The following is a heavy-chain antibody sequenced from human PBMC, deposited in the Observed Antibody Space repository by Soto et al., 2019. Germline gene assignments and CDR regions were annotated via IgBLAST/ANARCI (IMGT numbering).Heavy chain of an antibody. CDR1: GFTFNNYG. D-gene: IGHD6-13*01. Sequence: QVQLVESGGGVVQPGRSLRLSCAASGFTFNNYGMHWVRQAPGKGLEWVAAISNDGNDKYYADSVKGRLTISRDNSKNTVYLQMNSLRAEDTAVYNCAKDQGIAASHGIDWGQGTMVTVSS. CDR3: AKDQGIAASHGID. CDR2: ISNDGNDK. J-gene: IGHJ3*01. V-gene: IGHV3-30*18.